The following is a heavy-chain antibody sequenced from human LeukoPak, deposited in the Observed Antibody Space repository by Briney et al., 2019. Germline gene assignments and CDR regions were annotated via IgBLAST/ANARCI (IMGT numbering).Heavy chain of an antibody. CDR2: ISGSGGST. J-gene: IGHJ4*02. CDR3: ARGSGDGSGSYPGDY. D-gene: IGHD3-10*01. Sequence: GGSLRLSCAASGFTFSSYAMSWVRQAPGKGLEWVSAISGSGGSTYYADSVKGRFTISRDNSKNTLYLQMNSLRAEDTAVYYCARGSGDGSGSYPGDYWGQGTLVTVSS. V-gene: IGHV3-23*01. CDR1: GFTFSSYA.